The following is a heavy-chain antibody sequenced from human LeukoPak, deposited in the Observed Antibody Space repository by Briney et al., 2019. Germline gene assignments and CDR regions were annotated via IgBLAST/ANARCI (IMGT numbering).Heavy chain of an antibody. D-gene: IGHD1-26*01. CDR1: GGSFSGYY. Sequence: PSETLSLTCAVYGGSFSGYYWSWIRQPPGKGLEWIGEINHSGSINYSPSLKSRVTISVDTSKNQFSLKLSSVTAADTAVYYCAREDLTGSYRFIDYWGQGTLVTVSS. CDR3: AREDLTGSYRFIDY. V-gene: IGHV4-34*01. CDR2: INHSGSI. J-gene: IGHJ4*02.